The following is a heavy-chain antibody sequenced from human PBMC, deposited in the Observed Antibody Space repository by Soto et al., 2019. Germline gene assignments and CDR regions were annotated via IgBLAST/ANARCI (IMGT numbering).Heavy chain of an antibody. V-gene: IGHV1-8*01. Sequence: QVQLVQSGAEVKKPGASVKVSCKASGYTFSDHDINWVRQASGQGPEWLGWMNPNSGDTGYAQNFQGRVTMTRDTANRTAYMELSSLRSEDTAVYYCARVGGNGNEDYFDYWGQGTRVTVSS. CDR1: GYTFSDHD. D-gene: IGHD1-1*01. CDR2: MNPNSGDT. CDR3: ARVGGNGNEDYFDY. J-gene: IGHJ4*02.